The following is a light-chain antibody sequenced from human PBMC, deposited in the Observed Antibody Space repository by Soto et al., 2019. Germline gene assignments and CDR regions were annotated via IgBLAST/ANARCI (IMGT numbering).Light chain of an antibody. CDR3: QQYGTSLPNT. V-gene: IGKV3-20*01. CDR1: QSVLKNY. J-gene: IGKJ2*01. Sequence: EIVLTQSPGTLSLSPGDTATLSCRASQSVLKNYLAWYQQKPGQAPRLLFYAASARATGIPDRFSGRGSGTDFTLTISRLEPEDFAMYYCQQYGTSLPNTFGQGTRLEIK. CDR2: AAS.